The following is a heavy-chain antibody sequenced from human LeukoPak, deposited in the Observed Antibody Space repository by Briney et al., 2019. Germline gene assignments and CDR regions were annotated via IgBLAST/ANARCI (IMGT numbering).Heavy chain of an antibody. CDR2: ISASGTIT. D-gene: IGHD3-9*01. CDR1: GFTFSSYE. V-gene: IGHV3-48*03. CDR3: AKDMNYDTFSVAFDI. Sequence: HSGGSLRLSCAASGFTFSSYEMNWVRQAPGKGLEWISYISASGTITHYADSVEGRFTISRDNAKNSLYLQMNSLRAEDTALYYCAKDMNYDTFSVAFDIWGQGTMVTVSS. J-gene: IGHJ3*02.